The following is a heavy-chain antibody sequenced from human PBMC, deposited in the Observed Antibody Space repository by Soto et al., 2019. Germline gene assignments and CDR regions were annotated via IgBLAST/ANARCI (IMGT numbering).Heavy chain of an antibody. D-gene: IGHD6-13*01. CDR1: VDPA. CDR3: TQTTYSISWHEDPKYYCYVMDV. Sequence: VDPAVRWIRKKPRKGLESVGFIRSKAYGGRTEYAASVKGRFTNSRDDSESIAYLQMNSLKTEDTAVYYCTQTTYSISWHEDPKYYCYVMDVLGQGTTDPVSS. V-gene: IGHV3-49*03. J-gene: IGHJ6*01. CDR2: IRSKAYGGRT.